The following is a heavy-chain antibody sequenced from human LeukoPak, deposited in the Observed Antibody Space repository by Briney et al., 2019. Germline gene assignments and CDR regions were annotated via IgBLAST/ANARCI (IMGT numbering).Heavy chain of an antibody. CDR3: ASVVIDATFDY. CDR1: GGSVSSGSYY. J-gene: IGHJ4*02. CDR2: IYYSGGT. Sequence: SETLSLTCAVSGGSVSSGSYYWNWIRQPPGKGLEWIGHIYYSGGTIYNPSLKSRVTILVDTSKTLFSLELSSVTAADTAVYYCASVVIDATFDYWGQGTLVTVSS. V-gene: IGHV4-61*01. D-gene: IGHD2-15*01.